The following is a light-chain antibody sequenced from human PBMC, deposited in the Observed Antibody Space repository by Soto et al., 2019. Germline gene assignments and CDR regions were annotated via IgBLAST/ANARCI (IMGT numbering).Light chain of an antibody. CDR1: SSDVGGYNY. Sequence: QSVLTQPASVSGSPGQSITISCTGTSSDVGGYNYVSWYQHHPGKAPELMIYDVSNRPSGVSDRFSGSKSGNTASLTISGLQAEDESQYYCSSYTSSSTSVVFGGGTKVTVL. J-gene: IGLJ2*01. CDR2: DVS. CDR3: SSYTSSSTSVV. V-gene: IGLV2-14*03.